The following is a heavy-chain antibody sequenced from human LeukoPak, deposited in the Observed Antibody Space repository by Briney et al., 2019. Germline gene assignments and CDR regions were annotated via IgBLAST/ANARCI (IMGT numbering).Heavy chain of an antibody. J-gene: IGHJ4*02. V-gene: IGHV4-59*01. Sequence: PSETLSLTCTVSGGSINSFYWSWIRQPPGKGLEWIGYIYYSGNTNYNPSLKSRVTISVDTSENHFSLRLSSVTAADTAVYYCAGGAGIPDYWGQGTLVTVSS. CDR3: AGGAGIPDY. CDR2: IYYSGNT. CDR1: GGSINSFY. D-gene: IGHD3-10*01.